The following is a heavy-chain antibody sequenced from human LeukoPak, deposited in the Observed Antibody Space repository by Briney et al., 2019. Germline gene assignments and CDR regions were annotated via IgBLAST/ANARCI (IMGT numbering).Heavy chain of an antibody. Sequence: GGSLRLSCAASGFTFSSYEMNWVCQAPGKGLEWVSYISSSGSTIYYADSVKGRFTISRDNAKNSLYLQMNSLRAEDTALYYCAKAPPPYCSGGSCFDAFDIWGQGTMVTVSS. CDR3: AKAPPPYCSGGSCFDAFDI. V-gene: IGHV3-48*03. CDR2: ISSSGSTI. CDR1: GFTFSSYE. D-gene: IGHD2-15*01. J-gene: IGHJ3*02.